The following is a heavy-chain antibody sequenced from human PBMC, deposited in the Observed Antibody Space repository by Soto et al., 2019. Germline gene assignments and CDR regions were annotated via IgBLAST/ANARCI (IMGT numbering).Heavy chain of an antibody. V-gene: IGHV1-69*13. Sequence: SVKVSCKASGGSFGNSAINWVRQTPGQGLEWLGGFIPVYRTLNYAQKFQGRVTITADESTGTAYMTLSSLASDDTAVYYCATGVIWIGYFTVDSWGQGTRVTVS. CDR3: ATGVIWIGYFTVDS. D-gene: IGHD3-3*01. CDR1: GGSFGNSA. CDR2: FIPVYRTL. J-gene: IGHJ4*02.